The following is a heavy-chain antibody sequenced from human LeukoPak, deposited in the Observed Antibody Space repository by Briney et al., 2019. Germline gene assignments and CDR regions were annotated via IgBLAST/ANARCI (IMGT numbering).Heavy chain of an antibody. CDR1: GGSISSYY. CDR2: IYYSGST. Sequence: SETLSLTSTVSGGSISSYYWSWIRQPPGKGLEWIGYIYYSGSTNYNPSLKSRVTISVDTSKNQFSLKLSSVTAADTAVYYCARGVAAAGVRWFDPWGQGTLVTVSS. V-gene: IGHV4-59*01. J-gene: IGHJ5*02. D-gene: IGHD6-13*01. CDR3: ARGVAAAGVRWFDP.